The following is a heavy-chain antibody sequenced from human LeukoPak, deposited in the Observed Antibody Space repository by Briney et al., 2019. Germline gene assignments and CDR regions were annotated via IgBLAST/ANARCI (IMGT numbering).Heavy chain of an antibody. CDR3: ARGSIAVAGRIDY. CDR1: GGSFSGYY. D-gene: IGHD6-19*01. V-gene: IGHV4-34*01. CDR2: INHSGGT. J-gene: IGHJ4*02. Sequence: SETLSLTCAVYGGSFSGYYWSWIRQPPGKGLEWVGEINHSGGTNYNPSLKSRVTISVDTSKNQFSLKLSSVTAADTAVYYCARGSIAVAGRIDYWGQGTLVTVSS.